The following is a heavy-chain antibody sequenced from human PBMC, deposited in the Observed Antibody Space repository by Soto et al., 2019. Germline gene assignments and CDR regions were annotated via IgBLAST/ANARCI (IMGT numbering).Heavy chain of an antibody. Sequence: SETLSLTCSVSGDSISISSYYWGWVRQPPGKGLEWIGSIHYSGSTHYNPSLQSRVTISGDASKKQFSLKLGSVTAADTAMYYCASTKDETLYFDYWGQGNLVTVSS. V-gene: IGHV4-39*01. D-gene: IGHD2-15*01. J-gene: IGHJ4*02. CDR2: IHYSGST. CDR3: ASTKDETLYFDY. CDR1: GDSISISSYY.